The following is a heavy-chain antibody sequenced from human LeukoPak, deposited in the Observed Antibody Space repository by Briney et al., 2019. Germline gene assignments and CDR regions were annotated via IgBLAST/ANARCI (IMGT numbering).Heavy chain of an antibody. CDR2: ISYDGSNK. CDR1: GFTFSSYG. Sequence: PGRSLRLSCAASGFTFSSYGMHWFRQAPGKGLEWVAVISYDGSNKYYADSVKGRFTISRDNSKNTLYLQMNSLRAEDTAVYYCAKDVDPFGSGSYVEGFDYWGQGTLVTVSS. J-gene: IGHJ4*02. CDR3: AKDVDPFGSGSYVEGFDY. V-gene: IGHV3-30*18. D-gene: IGHD3-10*01.